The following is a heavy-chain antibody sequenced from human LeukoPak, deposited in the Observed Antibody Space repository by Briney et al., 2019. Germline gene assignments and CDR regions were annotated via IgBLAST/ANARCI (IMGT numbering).Heavy chain of an antibody. CDR1: GFTFSSYW. CDR2: IKQDGSEK. D-gene: IGHD3-10*01. J-gene: IGHJ4*02. Sequence: GGSLRLSCAASGFTFSSYWMSWVRQAPGKGLERVANIKQDGSEKYYVDSVKGRFTISRDNAKNSLYLQMNSLRAEDTAVYYCARDVDYYGSGSYYNSNFDYWGQGTLVTVSS. V-gene: IGHV3-7*03. CDR3: ARDVDYYGSGSYYNSNFDY.